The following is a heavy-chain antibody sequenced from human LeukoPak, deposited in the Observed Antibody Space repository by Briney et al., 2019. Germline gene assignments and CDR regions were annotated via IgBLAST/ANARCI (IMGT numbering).Heavy chain of an antibody. CDR3: ARAEEYYDFWSGYYSNWFDP. V-gene: IGHV3-21*01. CDR2: ISSGSSYI. J-gene: IGHJ5*02. D-gene: IGHD3-3*01. Sequence: GGSLRLSCAASGFTFSSYSMNWVRQAPGKGLEWVSSISSGSSYIYYADSVKGRFTVSRDNAKNSLYLQMNSLRAEDTAVYYCARAEEYYDFWSGYYSNWFDPWGQGTLVTVSS. CDR1: GFTFSSYS.